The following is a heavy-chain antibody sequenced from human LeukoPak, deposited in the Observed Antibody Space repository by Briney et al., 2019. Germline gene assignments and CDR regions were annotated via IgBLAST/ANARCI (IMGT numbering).Heavy chain of an antibody. D-gene: IGHD5-18*01. J-gene: IGHJ4*02. CDR3: AKTLTVMVGFSPDY. CDR2: IWYDGSNK. CDR1: GFTFSNYG. Sequence: GKSLRLSCAASGFTFSNYGMHWVRQAPGKGLEWVALIWYDGSNKYYADSVKGRFTISRDNSKNTLCLQMNSLRDEDTAVYYCAKTLTVMVGFSPDYWGQGTLVTVSS. V-gene: IGHV3-33*06.